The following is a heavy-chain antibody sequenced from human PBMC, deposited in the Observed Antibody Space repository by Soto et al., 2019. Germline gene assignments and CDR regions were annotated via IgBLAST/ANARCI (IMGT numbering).Heavy chain of an antibody. D-gene: IGHD3-10*01. CDR1: GYTFTGYY. V-gene: IGHV1-2*04. CDR3: ARGRYYGSGSYYIPYYYYGMDV. J-gene: IGHJ6*02. CDR2: INPNSGGT. Sequence: QVQLVQSGAEVKKPGASVKVSCKASGYTFTGYYMHWVRQAPGQGLEWMGWINPNSGGTNYAQKVQGWVTMTRDTYISTAYMELRRLRSDDTAVYYCARGRYYGSGSYYIPYYYYGMDVWGQGTTVTVSS.